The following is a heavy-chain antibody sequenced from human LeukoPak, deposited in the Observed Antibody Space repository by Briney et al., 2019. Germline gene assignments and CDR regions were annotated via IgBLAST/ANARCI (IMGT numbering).Heavy chain of an antibody. CDR3: TRRLDD. CDR1: GFTFTDYF. V-gene: IGHV3-7*01. Sequence: GGSLRLSCVASGFTFTDYFMSWVRQAPGKGLEWVANIKHDESEKNYLDSVKGRFTISRDNAQNSLYLQMNGLRVEDTAVYYCTRRLDDWGQGTLVTVSS. CDR2: IKHDESEK. D-gene: IGHD3-16*01. J-gene: IGHJ4*02.